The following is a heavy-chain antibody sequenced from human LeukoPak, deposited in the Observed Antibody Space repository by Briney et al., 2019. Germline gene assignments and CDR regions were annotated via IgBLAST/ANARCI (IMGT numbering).Heavy chain of an antibody. CDR1: GFTFSSHW. D-gene: IGHD1-26*01. Sequence: GGSLRLSCTAFGFTFSSHWMSWVRRAPGKGLEWVAIIRQDGGETYYVDSVKGRFTISRDNAKNSLFLQMNSLRAEDTAVYYCARDKIVGATHFDFWGQGALVTVSS. J-gene: IGHJ4*02. CDR2: IRQDGGET. V-gene: IGHV3-7*03. CDR3: ARDKIVGATHFDF.